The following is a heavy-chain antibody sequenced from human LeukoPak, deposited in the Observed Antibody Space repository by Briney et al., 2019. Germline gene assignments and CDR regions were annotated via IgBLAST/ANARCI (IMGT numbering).Heavy chain of an antibody. CDR1: GFTFSDYY. V-gene: IGHV3-11*01. J-gene: IGHJ4*02. Sequence: GGSLRLSCAASGFTFSDYYMSWIRQAPGKGPEWVSYISSSGSTIYYADSVKGRFTISRDNAKNSLYPQMNSLRAEDTAVYYCATDEDYYDSSGRPYYWGQGTLVTVSS. D-gene: IGHD3-22*01. CDR2: ISSSGSTI. CDR3: ATDEDYYDSSGRPYY.